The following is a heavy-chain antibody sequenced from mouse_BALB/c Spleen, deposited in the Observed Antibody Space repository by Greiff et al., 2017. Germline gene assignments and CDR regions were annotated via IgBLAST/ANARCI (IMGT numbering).Heavy chain of an antibody. CDR1: GYAFTNYL. J-gene: IGHJ3*01. CDR3: AGRYYGGFAY. D-gene: IGHD1-2*01. Sequence: QVQLQQSGAELVRPGTSVKVSCKASGYAFTNYLIEWVKQRPGQGLEWIGVINPGGGGTNYNEKFKGKATLTADKSSSTAYMQLISLTSDDSAVYFCAGRYYGGFAYWGQGTLVTVSA. CDR2: INPGGGGT. V-gene: IGHV1-54*01.